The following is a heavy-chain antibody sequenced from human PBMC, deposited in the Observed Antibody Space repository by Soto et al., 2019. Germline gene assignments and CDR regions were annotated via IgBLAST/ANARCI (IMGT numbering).Heavy chain of an antibody. CDR2: ISYDGSNK. J-gene: IGHJ4*02. V-gene: IGHV3-30-3*01. CDR3: ARGDHYYDSSGYSYYFDY. Sequence: QVQLVESGGGVVQPGRSLRLSCAASGFTFSSYAMHWVRQAPGKGLEWVAVISYDGSNKYYADSVKGRFTISRENSNNTLYLQMNSLRDEDRAVYYCARGDHYYDSSGYSYYFDYWGQGTLVTVSS. D-gene: IGHD3-22*01. CDR1: GFTFSSYA.